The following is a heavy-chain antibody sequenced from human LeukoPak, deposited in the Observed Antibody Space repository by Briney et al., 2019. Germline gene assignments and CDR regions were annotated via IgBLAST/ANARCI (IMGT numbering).Heavy chain of an antibody. CDR1: GFTFSSYG. J-gene: IGHJ4*02. CDR3: ARDRYPKLAVAALDY. CDR2: ISYDGSNK. V-gene: IGHV3-30*03. Sequence: PGGSLRLSCAASGFTFSSYGMHWVRQAPGKGLEWVAVISYDGSNKYYADSVKGRFTISRDNSKNTLYLQMNSLRAEDMAVYYCARDRYPKLAVAALDYWGQGTLVTVSS. D-gene: IGHD6-19*01.